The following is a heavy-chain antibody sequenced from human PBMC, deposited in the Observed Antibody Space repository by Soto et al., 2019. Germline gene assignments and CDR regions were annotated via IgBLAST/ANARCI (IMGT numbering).Heavy chain of an antibody. V-gene: IGHV4-4*07. CDR1: GGSISTYF. CDR2: IYSSGST. Sequence: KSSETLSLTCTVSGGSISTYFWSWIRQPAGKGLEWIGHIYSSGSTNYNPSLKSRVTMSVDTSKNQFSLKLSSVTAADTAVYYCAREYYDISGYYQGSHFDFWGQGTLVTVSS. J-gene: IGHJ4*02. CDR3: AREYYDISGYYQGSHFDF. D-gene: IGHD3-22*01.